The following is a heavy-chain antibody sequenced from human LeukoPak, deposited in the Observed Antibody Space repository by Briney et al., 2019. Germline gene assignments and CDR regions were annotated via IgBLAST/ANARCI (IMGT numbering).Heavy chain of an antibody. V-gene: IGHV1-2*02. CDR2: INPNSGAI. CDR3: ARGRGDDFWGGFDY. Sequence: ASVKVSCKASGYTFTGYYIHWVRQAPGQGLEWMGWINPNSGAIDYAQRFQGRVTVTRDTSISTAYMQLSGLRSDDTAVYYCARGRGDDFWGGFDYWGQGTLVTVSS. D-gene: IGHD3-3*01. CDR1: GYTFTGYY. J-gene: IGHJ4*02.